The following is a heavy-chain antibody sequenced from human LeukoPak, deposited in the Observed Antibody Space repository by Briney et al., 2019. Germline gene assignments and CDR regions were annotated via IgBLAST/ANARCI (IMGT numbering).Heavy chain of an antibody. CDR1: GYTFTGYY. J-gene: IGHJ5*02. Sequence: GASVTVSCKASGYTFTGYYIHWVRQAPGQGLEWMGWINPNSGGTNYQGRVTMTRDTSISTAYMELSRLRSDDTAVYYCARDLTGDGFDPWGQGTLVTVSS. V-gene: IGHV1-2*02. CDR3: ARDLTGDGFDP. D-gene: IGHD3-16*01. CDR2: INPNSGGT.